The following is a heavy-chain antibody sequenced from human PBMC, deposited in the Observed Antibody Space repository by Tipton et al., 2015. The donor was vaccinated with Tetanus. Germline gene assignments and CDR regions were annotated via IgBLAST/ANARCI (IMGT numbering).Heavy chain of an antibody. CDR1: GGSIASQY. J-gene: IGHJ2*01. CDR2: INHSGST. Sequence: TLSLTCTVSGGSIASQYWSWIRQPAGKGLEWIGEINHSGSTTYSPSFKSRVTISVDTPKNQFSLKLTSLTVADTAVYYCARGGSYSYGPRGFDLWGRGTLVTVSS. V-gene: IGHV4-34*01. CDR3: ARGGSYSYGPRGFDL. D-gene: IGHD5-18*01.